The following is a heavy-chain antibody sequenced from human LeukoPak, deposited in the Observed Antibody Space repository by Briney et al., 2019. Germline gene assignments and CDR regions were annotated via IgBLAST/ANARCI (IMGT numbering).Heavy chain of an antibody. CDR2: ISAYNGNT. V-gene: IGHV1-18*01. Sequence: ASVKVSCKASGYTFTSYGISWVRQAPGQGLEWMGWISAYNGNTNYAQKLQGRVTMTTDTSTSTAYMELRSLRSDDTAVYYCARDVPYRTVRYYDFWSGSWGQGTLVTVSS. CDR1: GYTFTSYG. J-gene: IGHJ5*02. D-gene: IGHD3-3*01. CDR3: ARDVPYRTVRYYDFWSGS.